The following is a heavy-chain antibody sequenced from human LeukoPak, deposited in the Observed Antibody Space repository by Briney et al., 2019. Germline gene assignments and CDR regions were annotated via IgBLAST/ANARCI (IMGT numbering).Heavy chain of an antibody. CDR3: ARGIAVAGNWFDP. V-gene: IGHV4-59*01. CDR2: IYYSGST. J-gene: IGHJ5*02. CDR1: GGSISSYY. Sequence: SETLSLTCTVSGGSISSYYWSWIRQPPGKGLEWIGYIYYSGSTNYNPSLQSRVTVSVDTSKNQFSLKLTSVTAADTAVYYCARGIAVAGNWFDPWGQGTLVTVSS. D-gene: IGHD6-19*01.